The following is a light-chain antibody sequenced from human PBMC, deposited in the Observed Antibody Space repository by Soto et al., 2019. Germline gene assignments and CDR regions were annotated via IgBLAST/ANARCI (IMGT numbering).Light chain of an antibody. J-gene: IGKJ5*01. Sequence: EIVMTQSPGTLSVSPGERATLSCRASRGISSNLAWYQQKPGQAPSLLIYDTSTRATGAPDRFSGSGSGTDFTLTISRLEPEDFAVYYCQQYGSSPITFGQGTRLEIK. V-gene: IGKV3-20*01. CDR3: QQYGSSPIT. CDR2: DTS. CDR1: RGISSN.